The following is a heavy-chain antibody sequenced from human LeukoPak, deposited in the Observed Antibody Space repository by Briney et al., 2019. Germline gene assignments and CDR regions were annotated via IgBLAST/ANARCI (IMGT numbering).Heavy chain of an antibody. V-gene: IGHV1-46*01. Sequence: ASVKVSCKASGYTFTSYYMHWVRQAPGQGLEWMGIINPSGSHTSHAQTFQDRVTMTTDTSTSTVYIELSSLRSEDTAVYYCARALRSIAANPTQNVFDIWGQGTMVTVSS. CDR1: GYTFTSYY. J-gene: IGHJ3*02. CDR3: ARALRSIAANPTQNVFDI. D-gene: IGHD6-6*01. CDR2: INPSGSHT.